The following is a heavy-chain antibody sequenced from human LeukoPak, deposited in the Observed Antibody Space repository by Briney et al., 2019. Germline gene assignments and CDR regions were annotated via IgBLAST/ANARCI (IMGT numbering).Heavy chain of an antibody. CDR3: AKLYNDYGDENFDY. CDR2: ISGGGGST. CDR1: GFTFRSYV. Sequence: PGGSLRLSCAASGFTFRSYVMSWVRQAPGKGLEWVSAISGGGGSTYYADSVKGRFTISRDTSKNTLYLQMNSLRAEDTAVYYCAKLYNDYGDENFDYWGQGTLVTVSS. D-gene: IGHD4-17*01. V-gene: IGHV3-23*01. J-gene: IGHJ4*02.